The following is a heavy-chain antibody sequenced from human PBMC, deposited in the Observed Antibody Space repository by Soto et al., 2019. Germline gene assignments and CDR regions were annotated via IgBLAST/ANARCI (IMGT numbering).Heavy chain of an antibody. Sequence: EVQLVESGGGLVQPGGSLRLSCAVSGFSFSSAWMTWIRQAPGKGLERVAIMNEDGSERYYVDSVKGRFTISRDNAKNARLLQRNSLRVEDTAGYFCARERAYRRFDYWGQGSLVTVSS. V-gene: IGHV3-7*03. CDR2: MNEDGSER. D-gene: IGHD4-4*01. CDR3: ARERAYRRFDY. J-gene: IGHJ4*02. CDR1: GFSFSSAW.